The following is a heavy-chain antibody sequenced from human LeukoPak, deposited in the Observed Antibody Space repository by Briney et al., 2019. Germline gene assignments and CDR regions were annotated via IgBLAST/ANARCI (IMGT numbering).Heavy chain of an antibody. Sequence: PSETLSLTCTVSGGSISSYYWSWIRQPPGKGLEWIGYIYYSGSTNYNPSLKSRATISVDTSKNQFPLKLSSVTAADTAVYYCARRIRGGNSAYYFDYWGQGTLVTVSS. CDR2: IYYSGST. D-gene: IGHD4-23*01. J-gene: IGHJ4*02. CDR3: ARRIRGGNSAYYFDY. CDR1: GGSISSYY. V-gene: IGHV4-59*08.